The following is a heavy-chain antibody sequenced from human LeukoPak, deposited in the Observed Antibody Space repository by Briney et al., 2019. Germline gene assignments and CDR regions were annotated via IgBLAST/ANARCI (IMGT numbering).Heavy chain of an antibody. J-gene: IGHJ4*02. CDR3: ARYPKTITIFGVVIGGIDY. CDR2: INHSGST. CDR1: GGSFSGYY. V-gene: IGHV4-34*01. D-gene: IGHD3-3*01. Sequence: SETLSLTCAVYGGSFSGYYWSLIRQPPGKGLEWIGEINHSGSTNYNPSLKSRVTISVDTSKNQFSLKLSSVTAADTAVYYCARYPKTITIFGVVIGGIDYWGQGTLVTVSS.